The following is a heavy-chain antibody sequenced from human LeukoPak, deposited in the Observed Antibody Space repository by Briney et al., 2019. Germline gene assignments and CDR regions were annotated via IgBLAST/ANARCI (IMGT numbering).Heavy chain of an antibody. Sequence: ASVKVSCKASGYTFISYGISWVRQAPGQGLEWMGWISAYNGNTNYAQKLQGRVTMTTDTSTSTAYMELRSLRSDDTAVYYCARATAMDDKFDYWGQGTPVTVSS. CDR1: GYTFISYG. CDR3: ARATAMDDKFDY. CDR2: ISAYNGNT. V-gene: IGHV1-18*01. D-gene: IGHD5-18*01. J-gene: IGHJ4*02.